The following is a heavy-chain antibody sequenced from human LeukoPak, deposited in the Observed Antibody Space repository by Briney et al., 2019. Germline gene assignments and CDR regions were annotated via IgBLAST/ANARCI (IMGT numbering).Heavy chain of an antibody. CDR1: GFTFGSYA. CDR3: AKSVRGDYIGSDDY. Sequence: PGGSLRLSCAASGFTFGSYAMSWVRQAPGKGLEWVSAISGSGGSTYYADSVKGRFTISRVNSKNTLYLQMNSLGAEDTAVYFCAKSVRGDYIGSDDYWGQGTLVTVSS. V-gene: IGHV3-23*01. J-gene: IGHJ4*02. D-gene: IGHD4-17*01. CDR2: ISGSGGST.